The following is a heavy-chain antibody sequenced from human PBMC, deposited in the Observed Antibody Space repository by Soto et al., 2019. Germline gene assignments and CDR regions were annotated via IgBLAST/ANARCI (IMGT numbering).Heavy chain of an antibody. D-gene: IGHD2-8*01. V-gene: IGHV1-3*01. Sequence: ASVKVSCKASGYTFTNYAMHWVRQAPGQRLEWMGWINADNGNTKYSQKLQGRVTITEDTSANTAYMELSSLRSEDTAVYYCSTAVGLMGSKTAFDIWGQGTKVTVSS. CDR3: STAVGLMGSKTAFDI. CDR1: GYTFTNYA. J-gene: IGHJ3*02. CDR2: INADNGNT.